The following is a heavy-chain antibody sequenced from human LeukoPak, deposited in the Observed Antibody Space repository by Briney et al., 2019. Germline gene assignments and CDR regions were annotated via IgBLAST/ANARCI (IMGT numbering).Heavy chain of an antibody. V-gene: IGHV3-21*01. CDR3: ARDQSSVAGTTYNWFDP. CDR1: GFTFSNSG. Sequence: PGGSLRLSCAASGFTFSNSGMSWVRQAPGKGLEWVSSISSSSSYIYYADSVKGRFTISRDNAKNSLYLQMNSLRAEDTAVYYCARDQSSVAGTTYNWFDPWGQGTLVTVSS. D-gene: IGHD6-19*01. CDR2: ISSSSSYI. J-gene: IGHJ5*02.